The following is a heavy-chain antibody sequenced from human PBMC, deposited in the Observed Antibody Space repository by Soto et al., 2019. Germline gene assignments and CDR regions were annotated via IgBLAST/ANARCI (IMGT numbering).Heavy chain of an antibody. CDR2: INAGNGNT. J-gene: IGHJ5*02. CDR1: GYTFTSYA. CDR3: ARDRASYSSSWYGWFAP. V-gene: IGHV1-3*01. Sequence: QVQLVQSGAEVKKPGASVKVSCKASGYTFTSYAMHWVRQAPGQRLEWMGWINAGNGNTKYSQKFQGRVTITRDTSASTAYMELSSLRSEDTAVYYCARDRASYSSSWYGWFAPWGQGTLVTVSS. D-gene: IGHD6-13*01.